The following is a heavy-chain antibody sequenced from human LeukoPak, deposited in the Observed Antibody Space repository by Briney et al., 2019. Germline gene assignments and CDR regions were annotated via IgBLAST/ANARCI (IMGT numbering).Heavy chain of an antibody. CDR3: ARGRGDFYY. Sequence: PSETLSLTCTVSGGSISSYYWSWIRQPPRKGLERIGYIYYSGSTNYNPSLKSRRTISVDTSKYQFSLKLSSVSAADTAVYYCARGRGDFYYWGQGALVTVSS. V-gene: IGHV4-59*01. J-gene: IGHJ4*02. CDR1: GGSISSYY. CDR2: IYYSGST.